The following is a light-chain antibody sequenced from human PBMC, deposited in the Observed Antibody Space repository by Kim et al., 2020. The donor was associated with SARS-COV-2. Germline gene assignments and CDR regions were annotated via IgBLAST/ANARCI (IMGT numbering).Light chain of an antibody. Sequence: GQSITISCTGTSSDVGGYNYVSWYQQHPGKAPKLMIYDVSNRPSGVSNRFSGSKSGNTASLTISGLQAEDEADYYCSSYTSSRTLVFGTGTRSPS. J-gene: IGLJ1*01. CDR3: SSYTSSRTLV. CDR1: SSDVGGYNY. CDR2: DVS. V-gene: IGLV2-14*03.